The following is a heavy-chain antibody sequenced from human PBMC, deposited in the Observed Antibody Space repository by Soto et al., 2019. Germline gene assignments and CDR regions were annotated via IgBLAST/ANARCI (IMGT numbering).Heavy chain of an antibody. J-gene: IGHJ5*02. Sequence: QVQLVESGGGVVQPGRSLRLSCAASGFTFSSYGMHWVRQAPGKGLEWVAVIWYDGSNKYYADSVKGRFTISRDNSKNTLYLQMNSLITEDTAVYYCARDYSSGMKRVDWFDPWGQGTLVTVSS. CDR2: IWYDGSNK. D-gene: IGHD2-8*02. V-gene: IGHV3-33*01. CDR3: ARDYSSGMKRVDWFDP. CDR1: GFTFSSYG.